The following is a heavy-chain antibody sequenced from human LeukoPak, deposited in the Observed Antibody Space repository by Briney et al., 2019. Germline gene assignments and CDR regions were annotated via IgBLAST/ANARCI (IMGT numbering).Heavy chain of an antibody. CDR3: AKDLHYYDSSGYYSDDDAFDI. Sequence: PGGSLRLSCAASGFTFSSYAMSWVRQAPGKGLEWVSAISGSGGSTYYADSVKGRFTISRDNSKNTLYLQMNSLRAEDTAVYYCAKDLHYYDSSGYYSDDDAFDIWGQGTMVTVSS. CDR2: ISGSGGST. J-gene: IGHJ3*02. CDR1: GFTFSSYA. V-gene: IGHV3-23*01. D-gene: IGHD3-22*01.